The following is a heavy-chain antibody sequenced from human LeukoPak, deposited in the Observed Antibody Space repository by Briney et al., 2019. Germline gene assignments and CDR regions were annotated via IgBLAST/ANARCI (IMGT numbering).Heavy chain of an antibody. V-gene: IGHV3-9*01. CDR2: ISWNSGSI. CDR3: APEIGAPLAVADPLLFDY. CDR1: GFTFDDYA. D-gene: IGHD6-19*01. J-gene: IGHJ4*02. Sequence: GGSLRLSCAASGFTFDDYAMHWVRQAPGKGLEWVSGISWNSGSIGYADSVKGRFTISRDNAKNSLYLQMNSLRAEDTAVYYCAPEIGAPLAVADPLLFDYWGQGTLVTVSS.